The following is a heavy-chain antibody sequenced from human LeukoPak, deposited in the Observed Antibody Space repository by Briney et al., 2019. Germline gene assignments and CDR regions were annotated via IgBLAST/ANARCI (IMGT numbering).Heavy chain of an antibody. CDR1: GFTFTNSW. V-gene: IGHV3-7*01. Sequence: GGSLRLSCAASGFTFTNSWMAWVRQAPGKGLEWVANIKQDGSTKHYADSLKGRFAISRDNPRNSLYLQMNNLRADDTAVYYCTRDTEGGLDYWGQGILVTVAS. J-gene: IGHJ4*02. D-gene: IGHD2-8*02. CDR2: IKQDGSTK. CDR3: TRDTEGGLDY.